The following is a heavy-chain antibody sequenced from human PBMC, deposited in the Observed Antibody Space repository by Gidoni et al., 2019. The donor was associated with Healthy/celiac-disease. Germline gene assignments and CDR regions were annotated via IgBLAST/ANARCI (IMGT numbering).Heavy chain of an antibody. J-gene: IGHJ4*02. CDR1: GSMVSNYA. CDR2: ISYGGSNK. V-gene: IGHV3-30*04. Sequence: QVQLVEAGGGVVQPGRSLRLACAASGSMVSNYAMHWVRQAPGKGLEWVAVISYGGSNKYYADSVKGRFSISRDNSKNTLYLQMNSLRPEDTAVYYCAKGNEYSGTPPNDYWGQGTLVTVSS. D-gene: IGHD1-26*01. CDR3: AKGNEYSGTPPNDY.